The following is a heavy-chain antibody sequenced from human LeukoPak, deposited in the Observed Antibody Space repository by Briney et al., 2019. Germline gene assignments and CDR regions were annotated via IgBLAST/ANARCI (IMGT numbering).Heavy chain of an antibody. CDR2: IYYSVTT. V-gene: IGHV4-59*01. CDR1: GGSITNIY. J-gene: IGHJ5*02. CDR3: AMDRRSGYESTPWFDP. Sequence: SETLSLTCAVSGGSITNIYWSWLRPPPGKGLEWIGDIYYSVTTKSNTSLKRRVTISVETSRNPFSLKRNSVTAAGTAVYYCAMDRRSGYESTPWFDPWGQGTLVTVSS. D-gene: IGHD5-12*01.